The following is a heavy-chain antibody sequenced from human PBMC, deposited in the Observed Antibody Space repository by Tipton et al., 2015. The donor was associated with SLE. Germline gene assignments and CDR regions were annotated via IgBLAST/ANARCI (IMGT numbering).Heavy chain of an antibody. V-gene: IGHV1-69*18. D-gene: IGHD3-22*01. J-gene: IGHJ3*02. CDR1: GGTFSSYA. CDR2: IIPIFGTA. Sequence: QVQLVQSGAEVKKPGSSVKVSCKASGGTFSSYAISWVRQAPGQGLEWMGRIIPIFGTANYAQKFQGRVTITADESTSTAYMELSSLRSEDTAVYYCAREGNYYDSSVPDAFDIWGQGTMVTVSS. CDR3: AREGNYYDSSVPDAFDI.